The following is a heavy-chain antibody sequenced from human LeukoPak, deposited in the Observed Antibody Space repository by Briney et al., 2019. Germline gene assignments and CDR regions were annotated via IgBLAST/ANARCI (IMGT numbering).Heavy chain of an antibody. Sequence: SETLSLTCTVSGGSISSGSYYWSWIRQPAGKGLEWIGRIYTSGSTNYNPSLKSRVTISVDTSKNQFSLKLSSVTAADTAVYYCARDRLVSSGWYKASDDWGQGTLVTVSS. D-gene: IGHD6-19*01. CDR1: GGSISSGSYY. CDR3: ARDRLVSSGWYKASDD. V-gene: IGHV4-61*02. J-gene: IGHJ4*02. CDR2: IYTSGST.